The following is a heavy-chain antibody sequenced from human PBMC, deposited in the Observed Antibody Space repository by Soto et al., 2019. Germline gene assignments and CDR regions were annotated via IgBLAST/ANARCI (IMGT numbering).Heavy chain of an antibody. CDR3: AKDLRRSILGIFDY. Sequence: GGSLRLSCAASGFTFDDYAMHWVRQAPGKGLEWVSGISWNSGSIGYADSVKGRFTISRDNAKNSLYLQMNSLRAEDTALYYCAKDLRRSILGIFDYWGQGTLVTVSS. D-gene: IGHD2-21*01. J-gene: IGHJ4*02. V-gene: IGHV3-9*01. CDR1: GFTFDDYA. CDR2: ISWNSGSI.